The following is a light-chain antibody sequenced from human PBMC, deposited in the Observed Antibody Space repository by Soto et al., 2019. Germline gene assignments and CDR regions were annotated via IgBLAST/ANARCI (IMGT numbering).Light chain of an antibody. J-gene: IGKJ3*01. CDR1: QSISSW. Sequence: DIQMTQSPSTLSASVGDRVTITCRASQSISSWLAWYHQKPGKAPKLLIYNASSLESGVPSRFSGSGSGTEFTLNISSLQPDDLATYYFQQDNSSPFTFGPGTKVDIK. CDR2: NAS. V-gene: IGKV1-5*03. CDR3: QQDNSSPFT.